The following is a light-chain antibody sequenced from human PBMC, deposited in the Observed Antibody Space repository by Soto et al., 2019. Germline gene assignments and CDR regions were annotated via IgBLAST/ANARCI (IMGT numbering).Light chain of an antibody. CDR3: SSFTSSTTVI. J-gene: IGLJ2*01. Sequence: QSVLTQPASVSGSPGQSITISCTGTSSDVGGYNYVSWYQQHPGKAPKLLIYEVSNRPSGVSNRFTASKSANTASLTISGLQADDEANYYCSSFTSSTTVIFGGGTKLTVL. CDR2: EVS. CDR1: SSDVGGYNY. V-gene: IGLV2-14*01.